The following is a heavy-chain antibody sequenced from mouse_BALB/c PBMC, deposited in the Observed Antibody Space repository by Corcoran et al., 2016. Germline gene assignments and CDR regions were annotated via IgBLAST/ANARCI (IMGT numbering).Heavy chain of an antibody. D-gene: IGHD2-4*01. CDR1: GFNIKDTY. CDR3: ASPVYYDYDGYYAMDY. V-gene: IGHV14-3*02. J-gene: IGHJ4*01. CDR2: IDPANGNT. Sequence: EVQLQQSGAELVKPGASVKLSCTASGFNIKDTYMHWVKQRPEQGLEWIGRIDPANGNTKYDPKFQGKATITADTSSNTAYLQLSSLTSEDSAVYYCASPVYYDYDGYYAMDYWGQGTSVTVSS.